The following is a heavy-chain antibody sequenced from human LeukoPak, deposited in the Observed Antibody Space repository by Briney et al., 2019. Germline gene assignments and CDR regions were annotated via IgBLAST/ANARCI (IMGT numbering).Heavy chain of an antibody. J-gene: IGHJ6*03. D-gene: IGHD2-2*02. V-gene: IGHV3-23*01. CDR1: GFTFSSYA. CDR3: ARVVPAAILSPAPAGYYYYYMDV. CDR2: ISGSGDGT. Sequence: GGSLRLSCAASGFTFSSYAMSWVRQAPGKGLEWVSGISGSGDGTYYADSVKGRFSISRDNAKNSLYLQMNSLRAEDTAVYYCARVVPAAILSPAPAGYYYYYMDVWGKGTTVTVSS.